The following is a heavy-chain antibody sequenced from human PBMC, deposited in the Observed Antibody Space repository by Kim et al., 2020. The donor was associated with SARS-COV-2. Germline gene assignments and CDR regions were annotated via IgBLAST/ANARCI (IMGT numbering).Heavy chain of an antibody. CDR3: ARAVPSYDSSGYHFDY. J-gene: IGHJ4*02. V-gene: IGHV4-31*02. D-gene: IGHD3-22*01. Sequence: SRKGRVTISVDTSKNQFSLKLSSVTAADTAVYYCARAVPSYDSSGYHFDYWGQGTLVTVSS.